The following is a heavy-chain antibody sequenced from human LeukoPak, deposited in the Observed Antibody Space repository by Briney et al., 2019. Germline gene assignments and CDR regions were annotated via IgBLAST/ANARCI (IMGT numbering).Heavy chain of an antibody. J-gene: IGHJ4*02. V-gene: IGHV3-33*01. CDR2: IWYDGSNK. Sequence: PGRSLRLSCAASGFTFSSYGMHWVRQAPGKGLGWVAVIWYDGSNKYYADSVKGRFTISRDNSKNTLYLQMNSLRAEDTAVYYCARGVGRLLLGRGFDYWGQGTLVTVSS. CDR3: ARGVGRLLLGRGFDY. CDR1: GFTFSSYG. D-gene: IGHD3-22*01.